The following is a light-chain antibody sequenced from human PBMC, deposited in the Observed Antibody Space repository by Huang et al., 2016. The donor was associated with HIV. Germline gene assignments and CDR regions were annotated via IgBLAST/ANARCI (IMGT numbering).Light chain of an antibody. V-gene: IGKV1-39*01. CDR1: QNINPY. CDR2: SAS. CDR3: QQGYGAVIT. J-gene: IGKJ5*01. Sequence: DILLTQSPSSLSASVGDRVTITCRASQNINPYLNWYQQKPGKAPNLLIHSASTLQTGVPSRFSGSGSGTDFTLTVNSLQPEDSATYYCQQGYGAVITFGQGTRL.